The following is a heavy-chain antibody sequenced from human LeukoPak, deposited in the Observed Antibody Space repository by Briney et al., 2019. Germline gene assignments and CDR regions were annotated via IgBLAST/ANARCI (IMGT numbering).Heavy chain of an antibody. V-gene: IGHV3-7*01. CDR1: GFTLSNYW. D-gene: IGHD1-26*01. J-gene: IGHJ4*02. CDR3: VRQMVGASFDY. CDR2: IKQDGSET. Sequence: GGSLRLSCAASGFTLSNYWMSWVRQAPGKGLEWVANIKQDGSETYYVDSVRGRFTFSRDNAENSVYLHMDSLRAEDTAVYYCVRQMVGASFDYWGQGTLVTVPS.